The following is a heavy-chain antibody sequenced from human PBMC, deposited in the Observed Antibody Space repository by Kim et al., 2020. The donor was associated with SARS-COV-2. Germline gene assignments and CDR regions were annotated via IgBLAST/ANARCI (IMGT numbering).Heavy chain of an antibody. CDR3: ARRAMTGYYDY. Sequence: TNYNPSLKSRVTISVDTSKTQFSLKLSSVTAADTAVYYCARRAMTGYYDYWGQGTLVTVSS. D-gene: IGHD3-9*01. J-gene: IGHJ4*02. V-gene: IGHV4-61*07. CDR2: T.